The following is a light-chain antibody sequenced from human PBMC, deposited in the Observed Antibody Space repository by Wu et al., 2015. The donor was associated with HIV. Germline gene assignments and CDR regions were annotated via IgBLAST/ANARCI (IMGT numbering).Light chain of an antibody. Sequence: DIQMTQSPSTLSASVGDRVSITCRASQSVSSWLAWYQQRPGKAPKLLIYKASTLETGVPSRFSGSGSGTDFTLTISSLQPEDFATYYCQQSFSTPRTFGQGTRVEI. CDR3: QQSFSTPRT. CDR1: QSVSSW. V-gene: IGKV1-5*03. CDR2: KAS. J-gene: IGKJ1*01.